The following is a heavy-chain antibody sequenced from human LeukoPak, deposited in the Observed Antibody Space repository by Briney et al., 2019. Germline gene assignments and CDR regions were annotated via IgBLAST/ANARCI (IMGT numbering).Heavy chain of an antibody. Sequence: SETLSLTCTVSGGSISSGDYYWSWIRQPPGKGLEWIGYIYYSWSTHYNPSLKSRVTISVDTSKNQFSLKLSSMTAASTAGYFRAFPVEVVHCSSTSCYPEDYWGQGTLVTVSS. D-gene: IGHD2-2*01. V-gene: IGHV4-30-4*08. CDR3: AFPVEVVHCSSTSCYPEDY. CDR2: IYYSWST. J-gene: IGHJ4*02. CDR1: GGSISSGDYY.